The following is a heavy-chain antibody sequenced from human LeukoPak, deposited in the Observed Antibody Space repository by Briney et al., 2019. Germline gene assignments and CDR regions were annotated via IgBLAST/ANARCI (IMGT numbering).Heavy chain of an antibody. CDR1: GFTFSSFA. V-gene: IGHV3-23*01. Sequence: GGSLRLSCAASGFTFSSFAMIWFRQAPGKGLEWVSTISGSGGDIYYADSVKGRFTISRDNSKNTLYLQMNSLRAEDTAIYYCAKSSYYDSSGYYREYYFDYWGQGTLVTVSS. D-gene: IGHD3-22*01. CDR3: AKSSYYDSSGYYREYYFDY. J-gene: IGHJ4*02. CDR2: ISGSGGDI.